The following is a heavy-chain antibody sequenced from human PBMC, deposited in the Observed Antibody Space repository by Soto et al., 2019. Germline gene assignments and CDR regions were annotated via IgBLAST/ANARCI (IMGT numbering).Heavy chain of an antibody. D-gene: IGHD6-19*01. V-gene: IGHV1-8*01. J-gene: IGHJ4*02. CDR2: MNPNSGNT. CDR3: ARGQSGYSSGWSPNDY. CDR1: GYTFTSYE. Sequence: QVQLVQSGAEVKKPGASVKVSCKASGYTFTSYEINWVRQATGQGLEWMGWMNPNSGNTGYAQKFQGRVIMTRNTFISTAYMELSRLRSEDTAVYYCARGQSGYSSGWSPNDYWGQGTLVTVSS.